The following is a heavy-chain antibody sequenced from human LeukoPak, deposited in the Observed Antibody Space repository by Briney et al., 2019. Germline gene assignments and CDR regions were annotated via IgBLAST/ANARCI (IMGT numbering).Heavy chain of an antibody. D-gene: IGHD6-13*01. Sequence: PSQTLSLTCTVSGGSISSGDYYWSWIRQPPGKGLEWIGYIYYSGSTYYNPSLKSRVTISVDTSKNQFSLKLSSVTAADTAVYYCARAKRYSSSWMDYWGQGTLVTVSS. V-gene: IGHV4-30-4*08. J-gene: IGHJ4*02. CDR2: IYYSGST. CDR3: ARAKRYSSSWMDY. CDR1: GGSISSGDYY.